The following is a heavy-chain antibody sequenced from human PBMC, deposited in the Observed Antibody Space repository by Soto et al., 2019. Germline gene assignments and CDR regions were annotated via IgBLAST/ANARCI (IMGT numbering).Heavy chain of an antibody. D-gene: IGHD1-26*01. Sequence: QVQLVESGGGVVQPGRSLRLYCAASVFTFSSYGMHWVRQAPGKGLEWVAVISYDGSNKYYADSVKGRFTISRDNSKNTLYLQMNSLRAEDTAVYYCAKGHWEWELLEAFYFDYWGQGTLVTVSS. CDR3: AKGHWEWELLEAFYFDY. V-gene: IGHV3-30*18. J-gene: IGHJ4*02. CDR2: ISYDGSNK. CDR1: VFTFSSYG.